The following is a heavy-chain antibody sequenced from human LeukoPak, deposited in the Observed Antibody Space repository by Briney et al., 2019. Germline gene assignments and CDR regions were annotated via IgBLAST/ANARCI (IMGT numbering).Heavy chain of an antibody. CDR2: ISSSSSYI. CDR1: GFSFSSNS. D-gene: IGHD2-8*01. Sequence: GGSLRLSCAASGFSFSSNSMNWVRQAPGKGLEWVSSISSSSSYIYYADSVKGRFTISRDNAKNSLYLQMNSLRAEDTAVYYCARGYCTDGVCSVYYYHYMDVWGKGTTVTVSS. CDR3: ARGYCTDGVCSVYYYHYMDV. J-gene: IGHJ6*03. V-gene: IGHV3-21*01.